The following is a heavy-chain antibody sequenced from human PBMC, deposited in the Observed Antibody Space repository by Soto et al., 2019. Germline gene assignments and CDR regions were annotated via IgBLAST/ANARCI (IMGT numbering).Heavy chain of an antibody. Sequence: SETLSLTCTVSGGSISSYYWSWIRQPPGKGLEWIGYIYYSGSTNYNPSLKSRVTISVDTSKNQFSLKLSSVTAADTAVYYCARHRGTSRGDFDYWGQGTLVTVSS. D-gene: IGHD2-2*01. J-gene: IGHJ4*02. CDR2: IYYSGST. V-gene: IGHV4-59*08. CDR1: GGSISSYY. CDR3: ARHRGTSRGDFDY.